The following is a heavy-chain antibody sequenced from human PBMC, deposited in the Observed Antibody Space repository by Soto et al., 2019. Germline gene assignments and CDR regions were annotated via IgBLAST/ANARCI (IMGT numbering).Heavy chain of an antibody. D-gene: IGHD2-8*02. V-gene: IGHV4-59*01. CDR1: GGSISSYY. Sequence: QVQLQESGPGLVKPSETLSLACTVSGGSISSYYWSWIRQSPGKGLEWIGYIYYSGNTYYNPSLRSRATMSIDTSKNQFSLTLTSVTAADTAVYYCARARHDTGWVFDYWGQGTLVTVSS. CDR3: ARARHDTGWVFDY. CDR2: IYYSGNT. J-gene: IGHJ4*02.